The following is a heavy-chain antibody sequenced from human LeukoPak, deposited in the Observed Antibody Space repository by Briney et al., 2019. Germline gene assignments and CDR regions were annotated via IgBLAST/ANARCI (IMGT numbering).Heavy chain of an antibody. Sequence: SVKVSCKASGGTFSSYAISWVRQAPGQGLEWMGRIIPIFGTANYAQKFQGRVTITKDESTSIAYMELSSLRSEDTAVYYCARDTHYYGSGSYCDYWGQGTLVTVSS. V-gene: IGHV1-69*05. CDR1: GGTFSSYA. CDR3: ARDTHYYGSGSYCDY. CDR2: IIPIFGTA. J-gene: IGHJ4*02. D-gene: IGHD3-10*01.